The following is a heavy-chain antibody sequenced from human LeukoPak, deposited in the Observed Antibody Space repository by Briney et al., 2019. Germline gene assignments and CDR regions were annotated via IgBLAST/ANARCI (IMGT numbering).Heavy chain of an antibody. CDR1: GFTFSSYG. Sequence: PGGSPRLSCAASGFTFSSYGMHWVRQAPGKGLEWVAIISYDGSNIYYADSVKGRFTISRDNSKNTLYLQMNSLRAEDTAVYYCAKDARYFDYWGQGTLVTVSS. V-gene: IGHV3-30*18. CDR2: ISYDGSNI. J-gene: IGHJ4*02. CDR3: AKDARYFDY.